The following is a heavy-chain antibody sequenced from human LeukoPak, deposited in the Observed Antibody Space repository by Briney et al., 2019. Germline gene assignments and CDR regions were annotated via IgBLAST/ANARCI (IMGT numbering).Heavy chain of an antibody. Sequence: SETLSLTCAVYGGSFSGYYWSWIRQPPGKGLEWIGEINHSGGTNYSPSLKSRVTISVDTSKNQFSLRLSPVTAADTAVYYCAEVSSRGFLPLSPYDGRNYFDYWGRGTRFTFS. CDR2: INHSGGT. CDR3: AEVSSRGFLPLSPYDGRNYFDY. CDR1: GGSFSGYY. V-gene: IGHV4-34*01. J-gene: IGHJ4*02. D-gene: IGHD3-22*01.